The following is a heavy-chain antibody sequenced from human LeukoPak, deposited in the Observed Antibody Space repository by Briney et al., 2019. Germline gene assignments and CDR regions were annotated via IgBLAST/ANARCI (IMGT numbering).Heavy chain of an antibody. V-gene: IGHV3-7*03. CDR1: GFTFSGYW. CDR2: IKQDGSEK. CDR3: ARDGSGYSSGWYSDY. Sequence: GGSLRLSCAASGFTFSGYWMSWVRQAPGKGLEWVANIKQDGSEKYYVDSVKGRFTISRDNAKNALYLQMNSLRAEDTAVYYCARDGSGYSSGWYSDYWGQGTLVTVSS. D-gene: IGHD6-19*01. J-gene: IGHJ4*02.